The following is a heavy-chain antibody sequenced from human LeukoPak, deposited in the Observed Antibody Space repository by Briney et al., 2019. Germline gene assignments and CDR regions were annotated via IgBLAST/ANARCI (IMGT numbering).Heavy chain of an antibody. Sequence: PGGYLRLSCAASGFTFSSYSMNWVRQAPGKGLEWVSSISSSSSYIYYADSVKGRFTISRDNAKNSLYLQMNSLRAEDTAVYYCARARVDQRIYDYWGQGTLVTVSS. J-gene: IGHJ4*02. CDR2: ISSSSSYI. V-gene: IGHV3-21*01. CDR1: GFTFSSYS. D-gene: IGHD6-25*01. CDR3: ARARVDQRIYDY.